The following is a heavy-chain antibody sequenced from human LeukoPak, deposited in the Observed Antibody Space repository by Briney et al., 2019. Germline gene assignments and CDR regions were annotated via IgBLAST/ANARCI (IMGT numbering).Heavy chain of an antibody. D-gene: IGHD3-16*01. CDR3: ARDLHPRLTGYFDQ. CDR2: INSDGLST. CDR1: GFTFSSYW. V-gene: IGHV3-74*01. J-gene: IGHJ4*02. Sequence: PRGALRLSCAAPGFTFSSYWMHSVPQAPGKRLGWVSRINSDGLSTSYADAVKGRITISRGNAKNTMYLQMNSLRAEDTAVYYCARDLHPRLTGYFDQWGQGTVVTVAS.